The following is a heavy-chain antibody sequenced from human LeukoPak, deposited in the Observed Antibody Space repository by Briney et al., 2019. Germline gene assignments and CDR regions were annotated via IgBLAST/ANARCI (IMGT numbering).Heavy chain of an antibody. J-gene: IGHJ4*02. CDR2: IDQDGSGK. CDR3: AGGPGFLIDC. D-gene: IGHD3-3*01. V-gene: IGHV3-7*01. CDR1: GFTFSSYW. Sequence: GGSLRLSCVTSGFTFSSYWMSWVRQTPGKGLEWVANIDQDGSGKNYVDSVKGRLTISRDNAKNLLFLQMNSLRPEDTAVYYCAGGPGFLIDCWGQGTLVTVSS.